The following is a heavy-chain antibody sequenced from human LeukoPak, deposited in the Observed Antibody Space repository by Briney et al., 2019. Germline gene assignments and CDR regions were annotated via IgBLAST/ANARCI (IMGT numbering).Heavy chain of an antibody. CDR3: AKESQWLARPFDY. J-gene: IGHJ4*02. D-gene: IGHD6-19*01. CDR2: ISGSGGGT. V-gene: IGHV3-23*01. Sequence: GGSLRLSCAASGFTFSGYAMSWVRQAPGKGLEWVSAISGSGGGTYYADSVKGRFTISRDNSKNTLYLQINSLRAEDTAVYYCAKESQWLARPFDYWGQGTLVTVSS. CDR1: GFTFSGYA.